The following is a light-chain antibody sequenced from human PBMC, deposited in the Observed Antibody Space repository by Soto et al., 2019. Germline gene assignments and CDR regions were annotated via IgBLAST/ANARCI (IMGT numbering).Light chain of an antibody. CDR1: SEDVGAHNF. V-gene: IGLV2-14*01. Sequence: QSALTQPASVSGSPGQSITISCTGTSEDVGAHNFVSWYQQHPGKAPKVLIYEVSIRPSGVSYRFSASKSGNTAYLTISGLQPEDEADYFRNSYTNTAARGVGTGTQVTVL. CDR2: EVS. J-gene: IGLJ1*01. CDR3: NSYTNTAARG.